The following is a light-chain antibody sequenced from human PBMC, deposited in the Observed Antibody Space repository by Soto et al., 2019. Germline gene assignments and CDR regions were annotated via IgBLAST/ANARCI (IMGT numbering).Light chain of an antibody. CDR3: CSSTSSSTFI. J-gene: IGLJ1*01. Sequence: QSALTQPASVSGSPGQSITISCTGTSSDIGNYNSVSWYQQHPGKAPKFMIYDVSNRPSGVSNRFSGSKSANTASLTISGLQAEDEADYYCCSSTSSSTFIFGTGTKLTVL. V-gene: IGLV2-14*01. CDR1: SSDIGNYNS. CDR2: DVS.